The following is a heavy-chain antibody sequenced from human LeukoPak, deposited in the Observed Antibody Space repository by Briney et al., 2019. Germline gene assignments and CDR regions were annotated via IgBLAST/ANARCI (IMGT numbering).Heavy chain of an antibody. D-gene: IGHD3-3*01. CDR3: AREAGDEYYDLSRYYYYYYMDV. CDR1: GYTFTSYG. J-gene: IGHJ6*03. V-gene: IGHV1-18*01. CDR2: ISAYNGNT. Sequence: GASVKVSCKASGYTFTSYGISWVRQAPGQGLEWMGWISAYNGNTNYAQKLQGRVTMTTDTSTSTAYMELRSLRSDDTAVYYCAREAGDEYYDLSRYYYYYYMDVWGKGTTVTVSS.